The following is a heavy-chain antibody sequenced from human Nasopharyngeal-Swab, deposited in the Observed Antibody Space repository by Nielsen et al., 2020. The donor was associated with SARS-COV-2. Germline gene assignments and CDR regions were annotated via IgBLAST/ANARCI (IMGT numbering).Heavy chain of an antibody. Sequence: SETLSLTCTVSGGSISSSSYYWGWIRQPPGKGLEWIGSIYYSGSTYYNPSLKSRVTISLDTPENQFSLKLDSVTAADTAVYYCARDYELLWSGDGMDVWGQGTTVTVSS. V-gene: IGHV4-39*07. CDR2: IYYSGST. CDR3: ARDYELLWSGDGMDV. D-gene: IGHD3-10*02. J-gene: IGHJ6*02. CDR1: GGSISSSSYY.